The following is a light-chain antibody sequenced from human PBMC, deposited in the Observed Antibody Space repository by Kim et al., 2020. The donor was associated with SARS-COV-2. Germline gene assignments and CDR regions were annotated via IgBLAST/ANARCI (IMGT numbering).Light chain of an antibody. CDR1: KLGDKY. V-gene: IGLV3-1*01. CDR2: QDS. CDR3: QAWDSSTAGVV. Sequence: SYELTQPPSVSVSPGQTASITCSGDKLGDKYACWYQQKQGQSPVLVIYQDSKRPSGIPERFSGSNSGNTDTLTISGTQTMDEADYYCQAWDSSTAGVVFG. J-gene: IGLJ2*01.